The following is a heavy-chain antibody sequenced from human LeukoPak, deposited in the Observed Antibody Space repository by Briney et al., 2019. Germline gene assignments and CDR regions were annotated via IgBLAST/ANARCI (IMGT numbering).Heavy chain of an antibody. CDR3: ARDGSCSSTGCLYYYYYGMDV. D-gene: IGHD2-2*01. J-gene: IGHJ6*02. CDR2: ISYDGSNK. V-gene: IGHV3-30-3*01. CDR1: GFTFSSYA. Sequence: GGSLRLSCAASGFTFSSYAMHWVRQAPGKGLEWVAVISYDGSNKYYADSVKGRFTISRDNSKNTLYLQMNSLRAEDTAVYYCARDGSCSSTGCLYYYYYGMDVWGQGTTVTVSS.